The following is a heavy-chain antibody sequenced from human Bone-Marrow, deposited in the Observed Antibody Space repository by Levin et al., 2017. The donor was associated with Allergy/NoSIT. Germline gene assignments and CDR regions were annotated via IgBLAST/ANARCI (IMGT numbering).Heavy chain of an antibody. Sequence: SLKISCAASGFTFDDYAMHWVRQAPGKGLEWVSGISWNSGSIGYADSVKGRFTISRDNAKNSLYLQMNSLRAEDTALYYCAKVERLNPFSSSWYRDYFDYWGQGTLVTVSS. V-gene: IGHV3-9*01. CDR3: AKVERLNPFSSSWYRDYFDY. CDR2: ISWNSGSI. J-gene: IGHJ4*02. CDR1: GFTFDDYA. D-gene: IGHD6-13*01.